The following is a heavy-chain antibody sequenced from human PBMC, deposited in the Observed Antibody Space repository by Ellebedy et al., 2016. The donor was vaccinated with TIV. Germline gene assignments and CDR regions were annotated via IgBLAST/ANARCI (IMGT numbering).Heavy chain of an antibody. D-gene: IGHD2-21*01. CDR2: LSYDGSNE. CDR3: ARDPVIGRLGKVLSSWDD. V-gene: IGHV3-30*04. CDR1: GFTFSDYA. J-gene: IGHJ4*02. Sequence: GESLKISCAASGFTFSDYAMQWVRQAPGKGLEWVAVLSYDGSNEYYADSVKGRFTISRDNSKNTLYLQMNSLRGEDTAVYYCARDPVIGRLGKVLSSWDDWGQGTLVTVSS.